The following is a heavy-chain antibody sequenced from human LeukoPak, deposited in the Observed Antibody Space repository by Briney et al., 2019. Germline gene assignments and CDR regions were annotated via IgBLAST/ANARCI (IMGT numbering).Heavy chain of an antibody. D-gene: IGHD6-6*01. CDR2: ISGSGGST. V-gene: IGHV3-23*01. J-gene: IGHJ4*02. CDR3: AKDLERYSSSSFDY. CDR1: GFTFSSYG. Sequence: GGSLRLSCAASGFTFSSYGMHWVRQAPGKGLEWVSAISGSGGSTYYADSVKGRFTISRDNSKNTLYLQMNSLRAEDTAVYYCAKDLERYSSSSFDYLGQGTLVTVSS.